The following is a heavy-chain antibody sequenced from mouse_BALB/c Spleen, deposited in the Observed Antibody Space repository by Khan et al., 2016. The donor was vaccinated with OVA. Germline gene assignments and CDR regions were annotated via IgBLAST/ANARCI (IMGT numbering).Heavy chain of an antibody. D-gene: IGHD2-14*01. CDR1: GYTFTSYT. V-gene: IGHV1-4*01. Sequence: QVQLQQSGAELARPGASVKMSCKASGYTFTSYTMHWVKQRPGQGLEWIGYISPSSGYTNYNQKFKDKATLTADKSSSTAYMQLSSLTSEDSAVYDSARGGAYYRSDGWFAYWGQGTLVTVSA. CDR2: ISPSSGYT. J-gene: IGHJ3*01. CDR3: ARGGAYYRSDGWFAY.